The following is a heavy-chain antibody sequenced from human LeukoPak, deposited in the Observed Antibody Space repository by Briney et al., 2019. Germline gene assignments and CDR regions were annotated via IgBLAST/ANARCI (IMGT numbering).Heavy chain of an antibody. Sequence: GASVKVSCKVSGGSFRGYGFTWVRQAPGQGLEWMGGISPAFGTAAYAQKFKGRVTLTTDESTSTAYLDVSSLRHEDTAIYYCAAEAVHDSGGYYPSLDYWGQGTLVTVSS. CDR3: AAEAVHDSGGYYPSLDY. D-gene: IGHD3-22*01. J-gene: IGHJ4*02. V-gene: IGHV1-69*05. CDR2: ISPAFGTA. CDR1: GGSFRGYG.